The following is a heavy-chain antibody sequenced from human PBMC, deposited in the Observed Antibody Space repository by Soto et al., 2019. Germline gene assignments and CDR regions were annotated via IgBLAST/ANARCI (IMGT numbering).Heavy chain of an antibody. CDR2: ISGSRGKT. Sequence: GGSLRLSCAVSGLTISSYGMTWVRQAPGKGLEWVSSISGSRGKTNYGDSVKGRFSISRDNAKNTLYLQMNSLRVEDTAVYYCALEPLGYCSGDSCHGWFDTWGQGTLVTVSS. CDR1: GLTISSYG. V-gene: IGHV3-23*01. CDR3: ALEPLGYCSGDSCHGWFDT. D-gene: IGHD2-15*01. J-gene: IGHJ5*02.